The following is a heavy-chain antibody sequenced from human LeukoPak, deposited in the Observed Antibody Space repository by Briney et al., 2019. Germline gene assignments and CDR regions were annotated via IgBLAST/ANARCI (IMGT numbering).Heavy chain of an antibody. CDR3: ARDLNYYVAMDV. Sequence: GGSLTPSCQASGFTFSAYAMTCVRPAAGEGLEWVSSTRRDNKQHYSNSVKGRFAISRDNSKSMLILQLNSLRAEDTALYYCARDLNYYVAMDVWGQVITVTVSS. CDR1: GFTFSAYA. D-gene: IGHD3-10*02. J-gene: IGHJ6*01. V-gene: IGHV3-23*05. CDR2: TRRDNKQ.